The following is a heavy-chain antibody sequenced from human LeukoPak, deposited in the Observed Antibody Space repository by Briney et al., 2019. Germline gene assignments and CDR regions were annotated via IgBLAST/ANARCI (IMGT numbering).Heavy chain of an antibody. Sequence: SETLSLTCTVSGGSISSYYWSWIRQPPGKGLEWIGYIYYSGSTNYNPSLKSRVTKSVDTSKNQFSLKLSSVTAADTAVYYCARLNRGSYFDYWGQGTLVTVSS. CDR2: IYYSGST. J-gene: IGHJ4*02. CDR3: ARLNRGSYFDY. V-gene: IGHV4-59*01. CDR1: GGSISSYY. D-gene: IGHD1-26*01.